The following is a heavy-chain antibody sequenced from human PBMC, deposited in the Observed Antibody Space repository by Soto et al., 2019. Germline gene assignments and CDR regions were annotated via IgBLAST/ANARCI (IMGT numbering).Heavy chain of an antibody. Sequence: ASVKVSCKVSGYTLTELSMHWVRQAPGKGLEWMGGFDPEDGETIYAQKFQGRVTMTEDTSTDTAYMELSSLRSEGTAVYYCATADIVVVPAAMWFDYWGQGTLVTVSS. J-gene: IGHJ4*02. CDR3: ATADIVVVPAAMWFDY. V-gene: IGHV1-24*01. CDR2: FDPEDGET. CDR1: GYTLTELS. D-gene: IGHD2-2*01.